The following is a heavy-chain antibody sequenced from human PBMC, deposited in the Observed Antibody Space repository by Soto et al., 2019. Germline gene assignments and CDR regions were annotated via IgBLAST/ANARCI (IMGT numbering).Heavy chain of an antibody. CDR2: IYYSGST. D-gene: IGHD3-10*01. V-gene: IGHV4-39*01. CDR1: GGSISSSSYY. CDR3: AGLILLWFGELLGWFDP. Sequence: PSETLSLTCTVSGGSISSSSYYWGWIRQPPGKGLEWFGSIYYSGSTYYNPFLKSRVTISVDTSKNQFSLKLSSVTAADTAVYYCAGLILLWFGELLGWFDPWGQGTLVTVSS. J-gene: IGHJ5*02.